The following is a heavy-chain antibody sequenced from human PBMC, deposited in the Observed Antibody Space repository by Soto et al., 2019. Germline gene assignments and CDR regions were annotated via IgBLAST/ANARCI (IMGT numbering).Heavy chain of an antibody. Sequence: QVHLVQSGAEVKKPGASVKVSCKGSGYGFTTYGITWVRQAPGQGLEWMAWISAHNGNTDYAQNLQGRVTVTRDTSTSTAYMELRCLRSDDTAVYYCSRARYGDYWGQGALVTVSS. CDR3: SRARYGDY. J-gene: IGHJ4*02. V-gene: IGHV1-18*01. D-gene: IGHD1-1*01. CDR2: ISAHNGNT. CDR1: GYGFTTYG.